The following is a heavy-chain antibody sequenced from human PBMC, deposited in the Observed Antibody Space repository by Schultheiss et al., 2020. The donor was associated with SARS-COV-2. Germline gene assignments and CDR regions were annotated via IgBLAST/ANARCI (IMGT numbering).Heavy chain of an antibody. CDR3: ARAVLWGSYYYGMDV. D-gene: IGHD7-27*01. CDR2: IYYSGST. V-gene: IGHV4-59*01. Sequence: SETLSLTCTVSGGSISSYYWSWIRQPPGKGLEWIGYIYYSGSTNYNPSLKSRVTISVDTSKNQFSLKLSSVTAADTAVYYCARAVLWGSYYYGMDVWGQGTTVTVSS. CDR1: GGSISSYY. J-gene: IGHJ6*02.